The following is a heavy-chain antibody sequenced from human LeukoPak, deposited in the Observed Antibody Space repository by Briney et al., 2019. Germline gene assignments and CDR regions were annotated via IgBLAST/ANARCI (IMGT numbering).Heavy chain of an antibody. CDR2: IYPGDSDT. D-gene: IGHD3-10*01. CDR3: ARRIYYGSGSYARGGFDP. V-gene: IGHV5-51*01. J-gene: IGHJ5*02. CDR1: GYSFTSYW. Sequence: GESLKISCKGSGYSFTSYWIGWVRQMPGKGLEWMGIIYPGDSDTRYSPPFQGQVTISADKSISTAYLQWSSLKASDTAMYYCARRIYYGSGSYARGGFDPWGQGTLVTVSS.